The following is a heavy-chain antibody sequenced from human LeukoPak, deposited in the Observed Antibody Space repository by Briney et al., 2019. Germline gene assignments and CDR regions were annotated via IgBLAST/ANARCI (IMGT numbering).Heavy chain of an antibody. CDR2: IYYSGST. J-gene: IGHJ4*02. CDR3: ARAVIAVASYFDY. D-gene: IGHD6-19*01. V-gene: IGHV4-59*12. Sequence: PSETLSLTCTVSGGSISSYYWSWIRQPPGKGLEWIGYIYYSGSTNYNPSLKSRVTMSVDTSKNQFSLKLSSVTAADTAVYYCARAVIAVASYFDYWGQGTLVTVSS. CDR1: GGSISSYY.